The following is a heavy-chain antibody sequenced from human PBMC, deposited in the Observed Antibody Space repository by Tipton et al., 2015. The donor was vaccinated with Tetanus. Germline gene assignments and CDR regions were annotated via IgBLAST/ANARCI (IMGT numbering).Heavy chain of an antibody. Sequence: SLRLSCAASGFTFSNYAMSWVRQAPGKGLEWVSAISGSGGSTYYADSVKGRFTISRDNSKNTLYLQMNSLRAEDTAVYYCAKLSGWELLIYYGMDVWGQGTTVTVSS. CDR1: GFTFSNYA. D-gene: IGHD1-26*01. V-gene: IGHV3-23*01. CDR2: ISGSGGST. J-gene: IGHJ6*02. CDR3: AKLSGWELLIYYGMDV.